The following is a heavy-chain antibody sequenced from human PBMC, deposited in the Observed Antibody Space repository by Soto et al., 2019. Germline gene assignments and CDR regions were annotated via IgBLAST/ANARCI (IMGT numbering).Heavy chain of an antibody. D-gene: IGHD6-19*01. CDR1: GFTFSDYY. Sequence: QVQLVEAGGGLGKPEGSLRLACAASGFTFSDYYMSWIRQAPGKGLEWVSYISSSSSYTNYADSVKGRFTISRDNAKNSLYLQMNSLRAEDTAVYYCARGTPAVVYYFDYWGQGTLVTVSS. CDR3: ARGTPAVVYYFDY. CDR2: ISSSSSYT. V-gene: IGHV3-11*06. J-gene: IGHJ4*02.